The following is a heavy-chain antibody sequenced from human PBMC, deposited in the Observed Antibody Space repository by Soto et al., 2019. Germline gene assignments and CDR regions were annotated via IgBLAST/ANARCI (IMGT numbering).Heavy chain of an antibody. V-gene: IGHV5-51*01. Sequence: PGESLKISCKGSGYSFTSYWIGWARQMPGKGLEWMGIIYPGDSDTRYSPSFQGQVTISADKSISTAYLQWSSLKASDTAMYYCARTAAAGKYYYGMDVWGQGTTVTLSS. J-gene: IGHJ6*02. CDR1: GYSFTSYW. CDR2: IYPGDSDT. D-gene: IGHD6-13*01. CDR3: ARTAAAGKYYYGMDV.